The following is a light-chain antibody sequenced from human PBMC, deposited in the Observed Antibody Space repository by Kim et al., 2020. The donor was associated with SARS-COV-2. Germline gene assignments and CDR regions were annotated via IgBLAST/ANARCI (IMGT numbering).Light chain of an antibody. J-gene: IGLJ1*01. Sequence: GRTLTSPCTRTRVGFGNYNSVSWYQQNPGKAPKLMIYDGTKRPSGVPDRFSGSKSGNTASLTVSGLQAEDEAEYYCSSYAGSNNYVSGTGTKVTVL. V-gene: IGLV2-8*01. CDR1: RVGFGNYNS. CDR2: DGT. CDR3: SSYAGSNNYV.